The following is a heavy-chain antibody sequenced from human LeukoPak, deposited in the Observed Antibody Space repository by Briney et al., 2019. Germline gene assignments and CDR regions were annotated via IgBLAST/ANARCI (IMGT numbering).Heavy chain of an antibody. CDR3: ASYLIGYDFWSGYYKNQYFDY. V-gene: IGHV3-23*01. CDR2: ISGSGGST. J-gene: IGHJ4*02. D-gene: IGHD3-3*01. Sequence: PGGSLRLSCAASGFTFRSYWMSWVRQAPGKGLEWVSAISGSGGSTYYADSVKGRFTISRDNSKNTLYLQMNSLRAEDTAVYYCASYLIGYDFWSGYYKNQYFDYWGQGTLVTVSS. CDR1: GFTFRSYW.